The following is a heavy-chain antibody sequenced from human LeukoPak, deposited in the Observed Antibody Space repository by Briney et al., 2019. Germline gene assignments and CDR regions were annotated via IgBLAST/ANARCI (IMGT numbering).Heavy chain of an antibody. CDR3: AKVAYSGSYYFDY. V-gene: IGHV3-23*01. CDR1: GFTFSSYG. CDR2: ISGSGGST. Sequence: GGSLRLSCAASGFTFSSYGMSWVRQPPGKGLEWVSAISGSGGSTYYADSVKGRFTISRDNSKNTLYLQMNSLRAEDTAVYYCAKVAYSGSYYFDYWGQGTLVTVSS. D-gene: IGHD1-26*01. J-gene: IGHJ4*02.